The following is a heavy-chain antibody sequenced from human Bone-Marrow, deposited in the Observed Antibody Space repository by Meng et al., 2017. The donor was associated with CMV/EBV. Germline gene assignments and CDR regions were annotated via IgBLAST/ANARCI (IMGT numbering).Heavy chain of an antibody. CDR3: ARDHQDCSSTSCYSGFDY. J-gene: IGHJ4*02. Sequence: SETLSLTCTVSGGSISSYYWSWIRQPAGKGLEWIGRIYTSGSTNYNPSLKSRVTISVDTSKNQFSLKLSSVTAADTAVYYCARDHQDCSSTSCYSGFDYWGQGTLVTVSS. D-gene: IGHD2-2*02. V-gene: IGHV4-4*07. CDR2: IYTSGST. CDR1: GGSISSYY.